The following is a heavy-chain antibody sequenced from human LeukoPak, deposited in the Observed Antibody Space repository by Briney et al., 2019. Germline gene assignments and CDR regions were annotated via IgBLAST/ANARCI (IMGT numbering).Heavy chain of an antibody. CDR1: GFTFDDYA. J-gene: IGHJ4*02. CDR2: ISWNSGSI. V-gene: IGHV3-9*01. D-gene: IGHD1-26*01. Sequence: PGRSLRLSCAASGFTFDDYAMHWVRQAPGKGLEWVSGISWNSGSIGYADSVKGRFTIFRDNAKNSLYLQMNSLRAEDTALYYCAKEGAALFDYWGQGTLVTVSS. CDR3: AKEGAALFDY.